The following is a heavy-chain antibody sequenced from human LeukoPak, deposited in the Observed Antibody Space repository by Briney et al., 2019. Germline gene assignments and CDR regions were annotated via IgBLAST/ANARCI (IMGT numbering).Heavy chain of an antibody. CDR1: GYTFTVYY. D-gene: IGHD5-18*01. J-gene: IGHJ5*02. V-gene: IGHV1-2*06. Sequence: ASVKVSCEASGYTFTVYYMHWVRQAPGQGLEWMGRINPNSGGANYAQKFQGRVTMTLDTSISTAYMELSRLRSDDSAVYYCVRDGGYSYGSLDPWGQGTLVTVSS. CDR3: VRDGGYSYGSLDP. CDR2: INPNSGGA.